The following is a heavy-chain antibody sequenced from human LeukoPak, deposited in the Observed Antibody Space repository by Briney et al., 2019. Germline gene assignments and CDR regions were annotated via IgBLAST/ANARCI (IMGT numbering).Heavy chain of an antibody. V-gene: IGHV4-59*08. J-gene: IGHJ3*02. Sequence: SETLSLTCTVSGGSISIYYWSWIRQPPGKGLEWIGYIYDSGSTNYNPSLKSRVTISVDTSKNQFSLKLSSVTAADTAVYYCARHPRVLVFGAFDIWGQGTMVTVSS. CDR1: GGSISIYY. D-gene: IGHD2-8*02. CDR3: ARHPRVLVFGAFDI. CDR2: IYDSGST.